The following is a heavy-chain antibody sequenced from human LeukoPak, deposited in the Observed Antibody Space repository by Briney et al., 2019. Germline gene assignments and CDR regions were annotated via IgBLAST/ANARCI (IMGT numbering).Heavy chain of an antibody. CDR3: ARGQWYYYGSGSYYNWFDP. V-gene: IGHV5-51*01. CDR1: GYSFTSYW. Sequence: GESLKISCKGSGYSFTSYWIGWVRQMPGKGLQWMGIIYPGDSDTRYSPSFQGQVTISADKSISTAYLQWSSLKASDTAMYYCARGQWYYYGSGSYYNWFDPWGQGTLVTVSS. D-gene: IGHD3-10*01. J-gene: IGHJ5*02. CDR2: IYPGDSDT.